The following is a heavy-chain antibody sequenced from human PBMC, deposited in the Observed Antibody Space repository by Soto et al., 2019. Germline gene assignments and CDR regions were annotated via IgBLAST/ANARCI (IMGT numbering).Heavy chain of an antibody. CDR1: GYTFTSYA. D-gene: IGHD6-13*01. CDR3: ARDWCTLLAAANF. Sequence: ASVKVSCKASGYTFTSYAMHWVRQAPGQRLEWMGWINAGNGNTKYSQKFQGRVTITRDTSASTAYMELSSLRSEDTAVYYCARDWCTLLAAANFSGQGTLVTVSS. J-gene: IGHJ4*02. V-gene: IGHV1-3*01. CDR2: INAGNGNT.